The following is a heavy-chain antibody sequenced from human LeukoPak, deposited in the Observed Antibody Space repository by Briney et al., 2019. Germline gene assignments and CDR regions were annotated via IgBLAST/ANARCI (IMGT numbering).Heavy chain of an antibody. V-gene: IGHV3-74*01. J-gene: IGHJ4*02. D-gene: IGHD3-22*01. CDR3: ARGARYYPVDY. CDR2: INSDGSST. CDR1: GFSFSNYW. Sequence: GGSLRLSCAASGFSFSNYWMHWVRQAPGKGLVWVSRINSDGSSTSYADSVKGRLTISRDNAKNTLYLQMNSLRAEDTAVYYCARGARYYPVDYWGQGTLVTVSS.